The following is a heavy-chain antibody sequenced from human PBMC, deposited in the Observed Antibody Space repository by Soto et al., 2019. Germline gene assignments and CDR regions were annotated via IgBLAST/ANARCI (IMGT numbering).Heavy chain of an antibody. V-gene: IGHV4-39*01. CDR1: CGSISRISYY. J-gene: IGHJ3*02. CDR2: IYYSVST. D-gene: IGHD3-16*02. CDR3: ARHFGGAYYDYVWGSYRPWPAFDI. Sequence: SETLSLTSTVFCGSISRISYYWGWIRQPPGKGLEWIGRIYYSVSTYHNPSLKSIVTISVDTSKNQFSLKLSSVTAADTAVYYCARHFGGAYYDYVWGSYRPWPAFDIWVQGTMVTVSS.